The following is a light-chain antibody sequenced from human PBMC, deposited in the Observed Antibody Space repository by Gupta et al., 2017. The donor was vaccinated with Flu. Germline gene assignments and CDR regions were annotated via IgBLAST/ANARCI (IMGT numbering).Light chain of an antibody. J-gene: IGKJ2*01. Sequence: PSNLSASVGDRVTSTCRASQSVSSWLAWYQQKPGKAPKLLIYKASSLESGVPSRFSGSGSGTEFTLTISSLQPDDFATYYCQQENSSSGTFGQGTKLEIK. CDR3: QQENSSSGT. V-gene: IGKV1-5*03. CDR2: KAS. CDR1: QSVSSW.